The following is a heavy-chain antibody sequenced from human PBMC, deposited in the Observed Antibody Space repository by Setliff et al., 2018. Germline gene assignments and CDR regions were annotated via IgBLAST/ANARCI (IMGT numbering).Heavy chain of an antibody. CDR3: ARGRSTYFIDV. CDR1: GYTFTTYA. Sequence: ASVKVSCKASGYTFTTYAIHWVRQAPGQRLEWMGWINAGNGHTKFSQKFQDTITMTADTSASTAYMELSSLRSEDTAVYYCARGRSTYFIDVWGKGTTVTVSS. J-gene: IGHJ6*03. V-gene: IGHV1-3*01. CDR2: INAGNGHT.